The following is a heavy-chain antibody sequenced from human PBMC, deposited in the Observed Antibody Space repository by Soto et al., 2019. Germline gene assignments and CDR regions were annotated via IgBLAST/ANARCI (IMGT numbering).Heavy chain of an antibody. CDR2: ICYSGST. Sequence: ETLSLTCTVSGGSIXSSSYYWDWIRQPPGKGLEWIGSICYSGSTDYNPSLKSRVTISVDTSKNQFSLKLSSVTATDTAVYYCARQRGLELRDCSFDPWGQGTLVXVS. CDR1: GGSIXSSSYY. D-gene: IGHD1-7*01. J-gene: IGHJ5*02. CDR3: ARQRGLELRDCSFDP. V-gene: IGHV4-39*01.